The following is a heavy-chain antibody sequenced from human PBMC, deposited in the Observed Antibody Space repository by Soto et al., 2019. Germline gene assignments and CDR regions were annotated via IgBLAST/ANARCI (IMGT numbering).Heavy chain of an antibody. CDR3: ARDPGYCTNGVCPIFDF. Sequence: KTSETLSLTCTVSGDSVTNYFRSWMRQPPGKGLEWIGHMYHGGRTNYSPSLKSRVTMSLDSSKNQFSLNLSSVTAADTAVYFCARDPGYCTNGVCPIFDFWGQGVLVTVSS. D-gene: IGHD2-8*01. CDR2: MYHGGRT. J-gene: IGHJ4*02. V-gene: IGHV4-59*02. CDR1: GDSVTNYF.